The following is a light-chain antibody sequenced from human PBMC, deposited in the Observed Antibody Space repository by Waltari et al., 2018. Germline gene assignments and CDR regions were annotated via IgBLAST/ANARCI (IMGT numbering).Light chain of an antibody. V-gene: IGKV1-39*01. CDR1: QSVTTY. CDR3: QQSSNTPQT. CDR2: AAS. J-gene: IGKJ3*01. Sequence: DIQMTQSPSSLSASVGDTVTINCRASQSVTTYVNWYQQRPGTVPKLLISAASHLQHDVPSRFSGSGSGTDFTLTITGLQPEDFATYYCQQSSNTPQTFGPGTKV.